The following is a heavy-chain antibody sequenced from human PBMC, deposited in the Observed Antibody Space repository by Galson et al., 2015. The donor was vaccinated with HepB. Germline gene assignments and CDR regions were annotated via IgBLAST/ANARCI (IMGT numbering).Heavy chain of an antibody. D-gene: IGHD3-22*01. CDR3: ARDLGLDSSGYYYVWFDP. Sequence: SLRLSCAASGFTFSSYSMNWVRQAPGKGLEWVSSISSSSSYIYYAGSVKGRFTISRDNAKNSLYLQMNSLRAEDTAVYYCARDLGLDSSGYYYVWFDPWGQGTLVTVSS. CDR1: GFTFSSYS. J-gene: IGHJ5*02. V-gene: IGHV3-21*01. CDR2: ISSSSSYI.